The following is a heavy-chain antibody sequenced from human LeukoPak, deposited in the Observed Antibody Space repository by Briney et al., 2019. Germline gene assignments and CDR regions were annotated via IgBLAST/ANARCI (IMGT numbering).Heavy chain of an antibody. Sequence: SETLSLTCAVSGGSISSSNWWSRVRQPPGKGLEWIGEVYHTGSSNYNPSLKSRVTISVDKSKSQFSLKLSSVTAADTAVYYCARGGTTVAGTFWFDPWGQGTLVTVSS. D-gene: IGHD6-19*01. CDR3: ARGGTTVAGTFWFDP. V-gene: IGHV4-4*02. CDR1: GGSISSSNW. J-gene: IGHJ5*02. CDR2: VYHTGSS.